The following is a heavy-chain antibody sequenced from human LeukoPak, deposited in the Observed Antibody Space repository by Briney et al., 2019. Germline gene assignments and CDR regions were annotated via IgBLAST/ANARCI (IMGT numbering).Heavy chain of an antibody. CDR2: IFYSGST. D-gene: IGHD2-15*01. Sequence: PSETLSLTCTVSGGSIRSFYWSWIRQPPGKGLEWIGYIFYSGSTTYNRSLKSRVTMSVDTSKSQFSLRLSSVTAADTAVYYCAKNLGSCSSGGICYQFDPWGQGTLVIVSS. V-gene: IGHV4-59*01. CDR1: GGSIRSFY. J-gene: IGHJ5*02. CDR3: AKNLGSCSSGGICYQFDP.